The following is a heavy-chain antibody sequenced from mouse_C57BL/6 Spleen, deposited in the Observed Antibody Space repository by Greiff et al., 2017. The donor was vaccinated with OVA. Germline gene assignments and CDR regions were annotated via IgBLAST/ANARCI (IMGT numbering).Heavy chain of an antibody. CDR1: GYTFTSYG. J-gene: IGHJ4*01. V-gene: IGHV1-81*01. Sequence: QVQLQQSGAELARPGASVKLSCKASGYTFTSYGISWVKQRTGQGLEWIGEIYPRSGNTYYNEKFKGKATLTADKSSSTAYMELRSLTSEDSAVYFCARCGNYPLYYAMDYWGQGTSVTVSS. CDR3: ARCGNYPLYYAMDY. CDR2: IYPRSGNT. D-gene: IGHD2-1*01.